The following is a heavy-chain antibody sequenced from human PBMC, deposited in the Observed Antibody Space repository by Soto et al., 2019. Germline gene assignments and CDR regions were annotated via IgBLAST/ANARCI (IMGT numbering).Heavy chain of an antibody. CDR1: GGSISSSTYY. CDR2: IDYSGTT. Sequence: QLQLQESGPGLVKPSETLSLTCTVSGGSISSSTYYWGWIRQPPGKGLEWLGSIDYSGTTYYNSSLNSRLTMPXXTXKXXFCLKLRSVTAGDTAVYYCARHGYNSGSYSEYFQHWGQGTLVTVSS. CDR3: ARHGYNSGSYSEYFQH. D-gene: IGHD1-26*01. J-gene: IGHJ1*01. V-gene: IGHV4-39*01.